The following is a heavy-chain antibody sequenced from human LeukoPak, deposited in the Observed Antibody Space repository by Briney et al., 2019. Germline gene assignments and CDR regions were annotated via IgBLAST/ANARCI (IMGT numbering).Heavy chain of an antibody. D-gene: IGHD6-13*01. CDR1: GGSISSSSHY. CDR2: IYYSGRT. CDR3: ARKTLKYSNSWYVDY. Sequence: SETLSLTCTVSGGSISSSSHYWGWLRQPPGKGLEWIGNIYYSGRTYYNPSLKSRVTFSVDTSKNQFSLKVNSVTAADTAVYYCARKTLKYSNSWYVDYWGQGTLVTVSP. V-gene: IGHV4-39*01. J-gene: IGHJ4*02.